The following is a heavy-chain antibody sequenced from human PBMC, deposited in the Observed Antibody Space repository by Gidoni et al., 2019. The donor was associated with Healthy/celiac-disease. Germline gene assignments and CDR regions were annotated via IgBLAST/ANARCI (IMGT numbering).Heavy chain of an antibody. CDR3: ARARWGNYYDSSGYSPRGDYGMDV. J-gene: IGHJ6*02. CDR1: GYTFTSHY. Sequence: QVQLVQSGAEVKKPGASVKVSCNASGYTFTSHYMPWVRQAPGQGLEWMGIINPSGGSTSYAQKFQGRVTMTRDTSTSTVYMELSSLRSEDTAVYYCARARWGNYYDSSGYSPRGDYGMDVWGQGTTVTVSS. V-gene: IGHV1-46*01. D-gene: IGHD3-22*01. CDR2: INPSGGST.